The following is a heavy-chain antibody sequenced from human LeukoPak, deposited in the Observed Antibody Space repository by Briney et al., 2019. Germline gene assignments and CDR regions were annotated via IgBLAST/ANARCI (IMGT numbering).Heavy chain of an antibody. Sequence: SETLSLTCTVSGGSISSYYWSWIRQPPGKGLEWIGYIYYSGSTSYNPSLKSRVAISVDTSNNEVSLKLSSVTAADTAVYYCARHGYCSGGSCYWDYWGQGTLVTVSS. CDR1: GGSISSYY. J-gene: IGHJ4*02. V-gene: IGHV4-59*08. D-gene: IGHD2-15*01. CDR3: ARHGYCSGGSCYWDY. CDR2: IYYSGST.